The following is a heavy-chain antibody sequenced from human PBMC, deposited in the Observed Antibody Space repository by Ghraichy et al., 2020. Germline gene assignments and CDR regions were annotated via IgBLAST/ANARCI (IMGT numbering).Heavy chain of an antibody. D-gene: IGHD4-17*01. J-gene: IGHJ4*02. CDR2: IRSKANSYAT. V-gene: IGHV3-73*01. CDR1: GFTFSGSA. CDR3: TRLLYGDYGWGDY. Sequence: GGSLRLSCAASGFTFSGSAMNWVRQASGKGLEWVGRIRSKANSYATAYAASVKGRFTISRDDSKNTAYLQMNSLKTEDTAVYYCTRLLYGDYGWGDYWGQGTLVTVSS.